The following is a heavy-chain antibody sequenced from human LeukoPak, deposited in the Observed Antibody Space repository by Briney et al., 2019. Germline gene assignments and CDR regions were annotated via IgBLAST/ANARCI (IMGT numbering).Heavy chain of an antibody. CDR3: AKARTLGYCSGGSCLMT. CDR2: IKQDGSEK. V-gene: IGHV3-7*03. D-gene: IGHD2-15*01. Sequence: GGSLRLSCAASGFTFSSYWMSWVRQAPGKGLEWVANIKQDGSEKYYVDSVKGRFTISRDNAKNSLYLQMNSLRADDTAVYYCAKARTLGYCSGGSCLMTWGQGTLVTVSS. CDR1: GFTFSSYW. J-gene: IGHJ5*02.